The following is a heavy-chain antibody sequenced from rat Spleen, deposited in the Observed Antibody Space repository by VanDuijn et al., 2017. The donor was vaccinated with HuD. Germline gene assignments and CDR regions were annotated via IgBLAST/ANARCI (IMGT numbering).Heavy chain of an antibody. CDR3: AIVGTRVSRFAY. V-gene: IGHV5-29*01. CDR1: GFTFSNYD. J-gene: IGHJ3*01. D-gene: IGHD1-4*01. CDR2: ISYDGSST. Sequence: EVHLVESGGGLVQPGRSLKLSCAASGFTFSNYDMAWVRQAPTKGLEWVASISYDGSSTYYRDSVKGRFTISRDNAKSTLYLQMDSLRSEDTATYYCAIVGTRVSRFAYWGQGTLVTVSS.